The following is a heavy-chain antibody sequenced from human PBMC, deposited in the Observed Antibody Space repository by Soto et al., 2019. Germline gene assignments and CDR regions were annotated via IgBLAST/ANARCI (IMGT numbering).Heavy chain of an antibody. CDR2: IYSSGST. V-gene: IGHV4-59*01. J-gene: IGHJ4*02. Sequence: PSETLSLTCTVSGGSISNYYWNWIRQSPGKGLEWIGYIYSSGSTHYNPSLQNRVTISIDTSKNQVSLNVNSVTAADTAVYYCARDHPHSYGVYYFDYXGQGTPVTVSS. D-gene: IGHD5-18*01. CDR1: GGSISNYY. CDR3: ARDHPHSYGVYYFDY.